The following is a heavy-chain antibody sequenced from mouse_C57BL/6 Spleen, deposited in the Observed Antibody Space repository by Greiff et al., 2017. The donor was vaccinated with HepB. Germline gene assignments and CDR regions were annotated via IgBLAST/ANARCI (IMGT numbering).Heavy chain of an antibody. CDR3: ARNYGSSSSMDY. V-gene: IGHV1-55*01. CDR1: GYTFTSYW. CDR2: IYPGSGST. J-gene: IGHJ4*01. Sequence: QVQLQQPGAELVKPGASVKMSCKASGYTFTSYWITWVKQRPGQGLEWIGDIYPGSGSTNYNEKFKSKATLTVDTSSSTAYMQLSSLTSEDSAVYYCARNYGSSSSMDYWGQGTSVTVSS. D-gene: IGHD1-1*01.